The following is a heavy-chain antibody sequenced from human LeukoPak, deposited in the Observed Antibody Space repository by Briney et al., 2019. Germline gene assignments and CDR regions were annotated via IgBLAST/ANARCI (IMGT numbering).Heavy chain of an antibody. CDR1: GGSIGSSNW. CDR3: ARGTTVTTGFDY. V-gene: IGHV4-4*02. CDR2: VYQSGST. J-gene: IGHJ4*02. Sequence: SGTLSLTCAVSGGSIGSSNWWSWVRQPPGKGLEWIGEVYQSGSTNYNPSLKNRVTISVDKSKNTLYLQMNSLRAEDTAVYYCARGTTVTTGFDYWGQGTLVTVSS. D-gene: IGHD4-17*01.